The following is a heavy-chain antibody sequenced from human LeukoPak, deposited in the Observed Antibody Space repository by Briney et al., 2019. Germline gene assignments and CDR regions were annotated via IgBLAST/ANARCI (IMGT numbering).Heavy chain of an antibody. CDR2: IYWDDDK. D-gene: IGHD2-21*02. CDR3: AHSNCGGDCYWHYFDY. CDR1: GFSLGTSGVG. J-gene: IGHJ4*02. Sequence: SGPTLVNPTRTLTLTCTLSGFSLGTSGVGVGWSRQPPEKALGWLALIYWDDDKRYSPSLKSRLTITKDTSKNQVVLTMTNMDPVDTATYYCAHSNCGGDCYWHYFDYWGQGTLVTVSS. V-gene: IGHV2-5*02.